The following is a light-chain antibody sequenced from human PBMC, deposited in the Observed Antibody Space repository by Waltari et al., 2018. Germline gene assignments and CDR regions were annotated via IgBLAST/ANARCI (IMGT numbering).Light chain of an antibody. CDR3: QQYYSIPRT. CDR2: WAS. J-gene: IGKJ2*02. Sequence: DIVMTQSQDSLAVSLGERANITCKSNQSVLYNSDNKNYLALYQQKPGQPPKLLIYWASIQESGVPDRFSGSGSGTDFTLTISSLQAEDVAVYYCQQYYSIPRTYGQGTKLEIK. V-gene: IGKV4-1*01. CDR1: QSVLYNSDNKNY.